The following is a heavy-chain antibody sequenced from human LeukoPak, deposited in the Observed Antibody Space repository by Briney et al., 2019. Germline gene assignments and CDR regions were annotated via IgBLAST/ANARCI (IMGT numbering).Heavy chain of an antibody. V-gene: IGHV5-51*01. CDR3: ARGVGSSWYTSADY. CDR1: GYSFTSYW. J-gene: IGHJ4*02. D-gene: IGHD6-13*01. CDR2: IYPGDSDT. Sequence: GGSLRLSCKGSGYSFTSYWIGWVRQMPGKGLEWMGTIYPGDSDTRYSPSFQGQVTISVDKSISAAYLQWSSLKASDTAMYYCARGVGSSWYTSADYWGQGTLVTASS.